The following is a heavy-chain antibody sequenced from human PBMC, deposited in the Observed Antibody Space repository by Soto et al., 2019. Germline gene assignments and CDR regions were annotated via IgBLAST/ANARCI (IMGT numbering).Heavy chain of an antibody. CDR2: ISGSGGST. CDR1: GFTFSNYA. D-gene: IGHD4-17*01. CDR3: AKEGMTTLTIYYYYYYMDV. Sequence: EVQLLESWGGLVQPGGSLRFTCAASGFTFSNYAMSWVRQAPGKGLEWVSAISGSGGSTYYADSVKGRFTISRDNSKNTLYLQMNSLRAEDTAVYYCAKEGMTTLTIYYYYYYMDVCRKGTTVTVSS. V-gene: IGHV3-23*01. J-gene: IGHJ6*03.